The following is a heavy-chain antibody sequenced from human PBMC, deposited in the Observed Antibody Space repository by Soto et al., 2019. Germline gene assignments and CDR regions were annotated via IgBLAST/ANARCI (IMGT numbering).Heavy chain of an antibody. Sequence: PSETLSLTCAVYGGSFSGYYWSWIRQPPGKELEWIGEINHSGSTHYNPSLKSRVTISVDTSKNQFSLKLSSVTAADTAVYYCASGYGGIYYYYGMDVWGQGTTVTVSS. CDR1: GGSFSGYY. CDR2: INHSGST. CDR3: ASGYGGIYYYYGMDV. V-gene: IGHV4-34*01. D-gene: IGHD3-16*01. J-gene: IGHJ6*02.